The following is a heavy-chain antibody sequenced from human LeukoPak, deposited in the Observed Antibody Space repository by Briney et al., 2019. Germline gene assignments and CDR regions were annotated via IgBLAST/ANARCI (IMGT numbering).Heavy chain of an antibody. J-gene: IGHJ3*02. Sequence: ASVKVSCKVSGYTLTELSMHWVRQAPGKGLEWMGGFDPEDGETIYAQEFQGRVTMTEDTSTDTAYMELSSLRSEDTAVYYCATDSVVPAAKDAFDIWGQGTMVTVSS. CDR3: ATDSVVPAAKDAFDI. D-gene: IGHD2-2*01. CDR2: FDPEDGET. V-gene: IGHV1-24*01. CDR1: GYTLTELS.